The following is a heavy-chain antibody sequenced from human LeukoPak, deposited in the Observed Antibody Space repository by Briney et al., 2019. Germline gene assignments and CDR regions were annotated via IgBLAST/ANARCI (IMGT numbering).Heavy chain of an antibody. CDR2: MNPNSGNT. D-gene: IGHD6-13*01. CDR3: AKTQQPATYYYYYYMDV. Sequence: ASVKVSCKASGYTFTSYDINWVRQATAQGLEWMGWMNPNSGNTDYAQKFQGRVTMTRNSSISTAYMELSSLRSEDTAVYYCAKTQQPATYYYYYYMDVWGKGTTVTISS. CDR1: GYTFTSYD. J-gene: IGHJ6*03. V-gene: IGHV1-8*01.